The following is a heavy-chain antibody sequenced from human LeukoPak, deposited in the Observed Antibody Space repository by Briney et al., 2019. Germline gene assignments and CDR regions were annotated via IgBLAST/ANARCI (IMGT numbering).Heavy chain of an antibody. D-gene: IGHD2-2*02. J-gene: IGHJ5*02. CDR1: GFTFSSYW. Sequence: GGSLRLSCAASGFTFSSYWMHWVRQAPGKGLVXXXXXNSDGSSTTYADSVKGRFTISRDNAKNTLYLQMNSLRAEDTAVYYCARAGYCSSTSCYSLGWFDPWGQGTLVTVSS. V-gene: IGHV3-74*01. CDR3: ARAGYCSSTSCYSLGWFDP. CDR2: XNSDGSST.